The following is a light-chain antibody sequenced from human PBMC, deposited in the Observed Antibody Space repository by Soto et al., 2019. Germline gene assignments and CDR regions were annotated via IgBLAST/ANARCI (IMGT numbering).Light chain of an antibody. Sequence: LTQPASVSGSPGQSITISCTGTSSDVGGYNYVSWYQQHPDKAPKLIIYDVSNRPSGVSNRFSGSKSGNTASLTISGLQAEDEADYYCSSYTSSTTGVVFGGGTKLTVL. CDR3: SSYTSSTTGVV. V-gene: IGLV2-14*03. J-gene: IGLJ2*01. CDR1: SSDVGGYNY. CDR2: DVS.